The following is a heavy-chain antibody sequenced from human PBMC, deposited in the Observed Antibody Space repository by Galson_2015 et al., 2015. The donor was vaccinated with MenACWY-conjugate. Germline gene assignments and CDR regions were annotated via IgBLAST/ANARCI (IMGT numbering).Heavy chain of an antibody. CDR2: IFYTGTT. V-gene: IGHV4-39*01. D-gene: IGHD1-26*01. J-gene: IGHJ4*02. CDR1: GGSISSNNYY. Sequence: TLSLTCTVSGGSISSNNYYWAWIRQSPEKGLEWIGTIFYTGTTWYSPSLQSRLTISIDTSKNQFSLKLSSVTATDTAVYYRARLTKTLISGSFPKPIDYWGQGAQVTVSS. CDR3: ARLTKTLISGSFPKPIDY.